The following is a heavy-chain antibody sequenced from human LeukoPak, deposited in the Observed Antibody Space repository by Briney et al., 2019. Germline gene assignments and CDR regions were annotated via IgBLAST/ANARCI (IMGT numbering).Heavy chain of an antibody. D-gene: IGHD5-18*01. Sequence: SETLSLTCTVSGGSVSSSSYYWGWIRQPPGKGLEWSGSSYYSGTTYYNPSLKSRVTISVDTSKNQFSLKLRSVTAADTAVYYCARHSQYSYGLLYFFDFWGQGTLVTVSS. CDR1: GGSVSSSSYY. CDR2: SYYSGTT. CDR3: ARHSQYSYGLLYFFDF. V-gene: IGHV4-39*01. J-gene: IGHJ4*02.